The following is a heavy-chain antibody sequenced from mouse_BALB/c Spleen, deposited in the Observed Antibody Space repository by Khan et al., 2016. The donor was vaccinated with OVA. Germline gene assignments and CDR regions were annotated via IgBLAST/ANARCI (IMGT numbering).Heavy chain of an antibody. Sequence: EVELVESGGGVVKPGGSLKLSCSASGFTFSSFSMSWVRQTPEKRLEWVATISTGCHYTFYPDSVTGRFTLTRDNARNTLYLQMSSRRSEDTAMYYCARNLVDYYAMDYWGQGTSVTVSS. D-gene: IGHD1-1*02. CDR1: GFTFSSFS. CDR2: ISTGCHYT. CDR3: ARNLVDYYAMDY. V-gene: IGHV5-9-3*01. J-gene: IGHJ4*01.